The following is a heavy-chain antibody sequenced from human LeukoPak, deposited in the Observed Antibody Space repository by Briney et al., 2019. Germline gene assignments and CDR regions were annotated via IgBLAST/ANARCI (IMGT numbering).Heavy chain of an antibody. J-gene: IGHJ4*02. D-gene: IGHD3-10*01. CDR3: AKDPTPYGSGSYSLDY. V-gene: IGHV3-30*18. CDR2: ISYDGSNK. Sequence: GRSLRLSCAASGFTFSSYGMHWVRQAPGKGLEWVAVISYDGSNKYYGDSVKGRFTISRDNSKNTLYLQMNSLRAEDTAVYYCAKDPTPYGSGSYSLDYWGQGTLVTVSS. CDR1: GFTFSSYG.